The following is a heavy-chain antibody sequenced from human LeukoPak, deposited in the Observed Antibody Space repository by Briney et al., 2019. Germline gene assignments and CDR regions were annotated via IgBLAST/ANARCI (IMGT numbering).Heavy chain of an antibody. CDR1: GFTFSNYA. V-gene: IGHV3-23*01. CDR2: FTSSGNT. J-gene: IGHJ4*02. CDR3: AKGDYGDCY. D-gene: IGHD4-17*01. Sequence: GGSLRLSCTGSGFTFSNYAVARARQAPGKGLEWVSSFTSSGNTYYADSVKGRFTVSRDNSKSTLYMQMTSLRAEDTAVYYCAKGDYGDCYWGQGTLVTVSS.